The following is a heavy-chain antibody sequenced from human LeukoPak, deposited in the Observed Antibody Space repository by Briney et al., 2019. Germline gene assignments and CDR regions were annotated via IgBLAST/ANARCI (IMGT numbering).Heavy chain of an antibody. CDR1: VFTFSCHA. CDR2: ITGSGSGA. Sequence: GVSLRLSCTTSVFTFSCHAMTWVPQAAGKGLQGGSSITGSGSGAYYADSVKGRVTISRDNSKNTLFLQMDSLRAEDTAMYYCAKVRGDHAHLQDDFDYWGQGTLVTVSS. D-gene: IGHD2-21*02. J-gene: IGHJ4*02. V-gene: IGHV3-23*01. CDR3: AKVRGDHAHLQDDFDY.